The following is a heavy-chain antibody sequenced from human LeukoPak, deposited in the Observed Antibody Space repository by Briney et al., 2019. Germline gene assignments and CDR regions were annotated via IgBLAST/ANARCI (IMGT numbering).Heavy chain of an antibody. D-gene: IGHD6-13*01. CDR3: ARVTAAAGTEGYYFDY. Sequence: ASVKVSCKASGYTFTGYYMHWVRQAPGQGLEWMGWINPNSGGTNYAQKFQGWVTMTRDTSISTAYMELSRLRSDDTAVYYCARVTAAAGTEGYYFDYWGQGTLVTVSS. CDR2: INPNSGGT. CDR1: GYTFTGYY. V-gene: IGHV1-2*04. J-gene: IGHJ4*02.